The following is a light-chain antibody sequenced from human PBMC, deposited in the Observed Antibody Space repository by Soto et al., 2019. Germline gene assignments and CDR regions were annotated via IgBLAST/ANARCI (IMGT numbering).Light chain of an antibody. J-gene: IGLJ2*01. CDR3: AAWDDSLSGLV. V-gene: IGLV1-47*01. Sequence: QSVLTQPPSVSAAPGQKVTISCSGSHTNIGNNFVSWYQHLPGTAPKLLIYSNNQRPSGVPDRFSGSKSGTSASLAISGLRSEDEADYHCAAWDDSLSGLVFGGGTKLTVL. CDR1: HTNIGNNF. CDR2: SNN.